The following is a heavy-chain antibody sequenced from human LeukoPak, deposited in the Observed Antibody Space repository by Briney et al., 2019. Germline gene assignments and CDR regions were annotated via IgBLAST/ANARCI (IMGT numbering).Heavy chain of an antibody. V-gene: IGHV4-39*07. CDR2: IYSSGST. CDR3: ASLVGGIDY. Sequence: SETLSLTCTVSGASISGSGYYWGWIRQPPGKGLEWIGSIYSSGSTNYNPSLKSRVTISVDTSKNQFSLKLSSVTAADTAVYYCASLVGGIDYWGQGTLVTVSS. CDR1: GASISGSGYY. D-gene: IGHD1-26*01. J-gene: IGHJ4*02.